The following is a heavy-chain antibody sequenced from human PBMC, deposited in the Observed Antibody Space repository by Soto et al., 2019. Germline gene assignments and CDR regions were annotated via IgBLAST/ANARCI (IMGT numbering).Heavy chain of an antibody. CDR1: GFTVGRHW. V-gene: IGHV3-7*01. J-gene: IGHJ4*02. CDR2: IKEDGSEI. CDR3: ARETYGHNGQLLDS. D-gene: IGHD4-17*01. Sequence: GGSLRLSCAGSGFTVGRHWMTWVRQAPGKGLEWMANIKEDGSEIYYVDSVKGRVTISRDYAKNSVYLQMNSLRAEDTALYYCARETYGHNGQLLDSWGQGTLVTVS.